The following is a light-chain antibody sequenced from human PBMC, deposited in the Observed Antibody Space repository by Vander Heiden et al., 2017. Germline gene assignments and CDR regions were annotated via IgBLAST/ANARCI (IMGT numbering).Light chain of an antibody. J-gene: IGLJ3*02. V-gene: IGLV6-57*01. CDR2: EDN. Sequence: NFMLTQPHSVSESPGKTVTLSCTRSRCSIASNYVQWYPQRPGGSPTTVIYEDNHSASGVPDRFSGSIDSSSNTASLTISGLKTEDEADYYCQSYDSSNHWVFGGGTKLTVL. CDR1: RCSIASNY. CDR3: QSYDSSNHWV.